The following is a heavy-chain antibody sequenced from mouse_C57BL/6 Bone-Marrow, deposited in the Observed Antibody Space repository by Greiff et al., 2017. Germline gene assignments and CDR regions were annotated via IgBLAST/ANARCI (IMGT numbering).Heavy chain of an antibody. CDR1: GHSINSGYY. Sequence: EVQLVESGPGLVQPSQSLSLTCSVTGHSINSGYYWNWIRQFQGKKLEWIGYISYDGSNNYNPSLKNLSSITRDTSKNQFFLKLNSVTTEDTATYYCARDQGWLLLRDYWGQGTTLTVSS. J-gene: IGHJ2*01. CDR2: ISYDGSN. V-gene: IGHV3-6*01. CDR3: ARDQGWLLLRDY. D-gene: IGHD2-3*01.